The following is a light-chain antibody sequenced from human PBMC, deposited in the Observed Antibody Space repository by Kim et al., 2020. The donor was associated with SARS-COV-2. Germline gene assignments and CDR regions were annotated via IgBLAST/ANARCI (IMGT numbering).Light chain of an antibody. CDR2: DAS. J-gene: IGKJ2*01. CDR3: QQRTNWPPFT. V-gene: IGKV3-11*01. CDR1: QSVSNF. Sequence: EIVLTQFPATLSLSPGETATLSCRASQSVSNFLAWYQQKPGQAPRLLIYDASNRAPGIPARFSGSGSGTDFTLTISSLEPEDFAVYYCQQRTNWPPFTVGQGTKLEI.